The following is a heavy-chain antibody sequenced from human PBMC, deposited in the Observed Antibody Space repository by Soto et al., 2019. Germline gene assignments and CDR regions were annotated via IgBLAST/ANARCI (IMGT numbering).Heavy chain of an antibody. CDR2: IYHSGST. CDR1: GGSISSSNW. V-gene: IGHV4-4*02. D-gene: IGHD3-9*01. Sequence: SETLSLTCAVSGGSISSSNWWSWVRQPPGKGLEWIGEIYHSGSTNYNPSLKSRVTISVDKSKNQFSLKLSSVTAADTAVYYCARDRVDYDILTGYYPYYGMDVWGQGTTVT. CDR3: ARDRVDYDILTGYYPYYGMDV. J-gene: IGHJ6*02.